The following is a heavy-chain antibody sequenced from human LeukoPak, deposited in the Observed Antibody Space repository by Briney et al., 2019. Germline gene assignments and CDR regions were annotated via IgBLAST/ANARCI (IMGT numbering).Heavy chain of an antibody. CDR3: ARQGAYYYGSGSQTYNWFDP. D-gene: IGHD3-10*01. CDR2: INHSGST. CDR1: IDSFSNYH. V-gene: IGHV4-34*01. Sequence: PSETLSLTCAVYIDSFSNYHWNWIRQTPAKGMEWIGEINHSGSTNYNPSLKSRVTISVDTSKNQFSLKLSSVTAADTAVYYCARQGAYYYGSGSQTYNWFDPWGQGTLVTVSS. J-gene: IGHJ5*02.